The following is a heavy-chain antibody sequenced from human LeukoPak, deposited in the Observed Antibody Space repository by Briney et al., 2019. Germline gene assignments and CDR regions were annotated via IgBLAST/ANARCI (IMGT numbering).Heavy chain of an antibody. D-gene: IGHD3-9*01. Sequence: PSETLSLTCTVSGGSISSYYWSWIRQPAGKGLEWIARIYSSGSTNYNPSLKSRVTMSVDTSKNQFSLKLSSVTAADTAVYYCARVDYDILTGYRGGNWFDPWGQGTLVTVSS. V-gene: IGHV4-4*07. CDR1: GGSISSYY. CDR3: ARVDYDILTGYRGGNWFDP. J-gene: IGHJ5*02. CDR2: IYSSGST.